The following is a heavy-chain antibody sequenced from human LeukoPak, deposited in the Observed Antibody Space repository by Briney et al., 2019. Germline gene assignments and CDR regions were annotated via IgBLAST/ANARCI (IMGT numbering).Heavy chain of an antibody. Sequence: PGRSLRLSCAASGFTFSSYSMNWVRQAPGKGLEWVSSISSSSSYIYYADSVKGRFTISRDNAKNSLYLQMNSLRAEDTAVYYCARGDYDFWSGYYLGAGGFDYWGQGTLVTVSS. CDR3: ARGDYDFWSGYYLGAGGFDY. D-gene: IGHD3-3*01. CDR2: ISSSSSYI. CDR1: GFTFSSYS. J-gene: IGHJ4*02. V-gene: IGHV3-21*01.